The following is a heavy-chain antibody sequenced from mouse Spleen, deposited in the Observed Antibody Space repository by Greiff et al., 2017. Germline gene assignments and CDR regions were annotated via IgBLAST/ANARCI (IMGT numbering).Heavy chain of an antibody. Sequence: VQGVESGPGLVAPSQSLSITCTVSGFSLTSYAISWVRQPPGKGLEWLGSIWTGGGTNYNSALKSRLSTIKDNSKSQVFLKMDSLNADDAARYYCDRYGGSSGRGSYWGQGTLVTVSA. CDR3: DRYGGSSGRGSY. D-gene: IGHD3-1*01. J-gene: IGHJ3*01. CDR1: GFSLTSYA. CDR2: IWTGGGT. V-gene: IGHV2-9-1*01.